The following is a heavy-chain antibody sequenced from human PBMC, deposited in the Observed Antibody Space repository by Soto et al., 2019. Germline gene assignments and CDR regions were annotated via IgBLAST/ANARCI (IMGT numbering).Heavy chain of an antibody. CDR3: ARERIVVVTIDY. CDR1: GFTFSSYA. D-gene: IGHD3-22*01. Sequence: QVQLVESGGGVVQPGRSLRLSCAASGFTFSSYAMHWVRQAPGKGLEWVAVISYDGSNKYYEDSVKGRFTISRDNSKNTLYLQMNSLRAEDTAVYYCARERIVVVTIDYWGQGTLVTVSS. CDR2: ISYDGSNK. V-gene: IGHV3-30-3*01. J-gene: IGHJ4*02.